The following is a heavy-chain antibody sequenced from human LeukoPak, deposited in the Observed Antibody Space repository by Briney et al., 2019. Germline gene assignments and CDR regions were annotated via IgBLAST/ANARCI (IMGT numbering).Heavy chain of an antibody. J-gene: IGHJ4*02. Sequence: GGSLRLSCAASGFTFSSYSMNWVRQAPGKGLEWLSSISDYGDNTYYADSVRGRFTISRDSSKNTLYLQMNSLRVEDTAVYYCAKSPDSWGQGTLVTVSS. CDR3: AKSPDS. CDR1: GFTFSSYS. CDR2: ISDYGDNT. V-gene: IGHV3-23*01.